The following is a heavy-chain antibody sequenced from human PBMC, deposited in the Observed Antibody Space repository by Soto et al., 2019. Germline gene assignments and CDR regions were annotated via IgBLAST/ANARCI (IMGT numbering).Heavy chain of an antibody. CDR1: GYSFTSYW. D-gene: IGHD2-15*01. Sequence: PGESLKISCEASGYSFTSYWIGWVRQMPGKGLEWTGIIHPGDSDTKYSPSFQGQVTISVDKSITTAYLQWSSLKASDTAMYYCARSPGPEVAASLEYYYFSGMDVWGQGTTVTAP. CDR2: IHPGDSDT. J-gene: IGHJ6*02. CDR3: ARSPGPEVAASLEYYYFSGMDV. V-gene: IGHV5-51*01.